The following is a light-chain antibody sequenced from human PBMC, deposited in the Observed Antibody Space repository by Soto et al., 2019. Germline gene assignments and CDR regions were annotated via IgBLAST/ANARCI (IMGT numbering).Light chain of an antibody. J-gene: IGKJ4*01. CDR2: AAS. V-gene: IGKV1-12*01. CDR3: QQTTSSPLT. Sequence: DIQMMHSPSFVSASVGDRVTVTCRASQGISSWLAWYQHKPGRAPKLLIHAASSLESGVPSRFSGSGSGTDVTLTISSLQPEDFAAYYCQQTTSSPLTFGGGTKVEIK. CDR1: QGISSW.